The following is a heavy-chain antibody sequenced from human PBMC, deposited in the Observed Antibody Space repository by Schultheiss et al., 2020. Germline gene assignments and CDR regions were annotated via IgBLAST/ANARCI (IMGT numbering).Heavy chain of an antibody. CDR1: GFTFSSYS. D-gene: IGHD3-16*01. Sequence: GGSLRLSCAASGFTFSSYSMNWVRQAPGKGLEWVSSISSSSYIYYADSVKGRFTISRDNAKNSLYLQMNSLRAEDTAVYYCARDFMSSPYGMDVWGQGTTVTVSS. V-gene: IGHV3-21*01. CDR3: ARDFMSSPYGMDV. CDR2: ISSSSYI. J-gene: IGHJ6*02.